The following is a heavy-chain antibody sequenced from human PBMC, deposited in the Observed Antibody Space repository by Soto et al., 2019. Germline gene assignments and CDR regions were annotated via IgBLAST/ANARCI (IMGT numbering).Heavy chain of an antibody. Sequence: GGSLRLSCAASGFTFITYSMNWGRQAPGKGLEWVSSISSSSSYIYYADSVKGRFTISRDNAKNSLYLQMNSLRAEDTAVYYCATNYDFWSGYDPTYWGQGTLVTVSS. CDR2: ISSSSSYI. CDR1: GFTFITYS. D-gene: IGHD3-3*01. CDR3: ATNYDFWSGYDPTY. V-gene: IGHV3-21*01. J-gene: IGHJ4*02.